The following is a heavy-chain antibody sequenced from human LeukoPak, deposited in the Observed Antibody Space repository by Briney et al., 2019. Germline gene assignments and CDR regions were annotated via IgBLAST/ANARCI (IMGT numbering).Heavy chain of an antibody. Sequence: GGSLRLSCAASGFIVSGNYISWVRQAPGKGLEWVSVIYYSGNTYYADSVRGRFTFSTDNFKNTLYLQMNSLRAEDTAVYYCARGIIDYSGYDYWGQGTLVTVSS. J-gene: IGHJ4*02. CDR2: IYYSGNT. V-gene: IGHV3-66*01. CDR3: ARGIIDYSGYDY. CDR1: GFIVSGNY. D-gene: IGHD5-12*01.